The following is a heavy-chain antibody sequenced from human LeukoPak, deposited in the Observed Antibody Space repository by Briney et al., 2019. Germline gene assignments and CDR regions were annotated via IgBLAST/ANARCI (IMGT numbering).Heavy chain of an antibody. CDR3: AKHGDIRYYYDSSGFFDY. V-gene: IGHV3-23*01. J-gene: IGHJ4*02. D-gene: IGHD3-22*01. CDR1: GFTFSRYA. Sequence: GGSLRLSCAASGFTFSRYAMIWVPRAPGEGLEGVSAFSGRGGSTYYADSVKGRFTISRDNSKNTLYLQMNSLRAEDTAVYYCAKHGDIRYYYDSSGFFDYWGQGTLVTVSS. CDR2: FSGRGGST.